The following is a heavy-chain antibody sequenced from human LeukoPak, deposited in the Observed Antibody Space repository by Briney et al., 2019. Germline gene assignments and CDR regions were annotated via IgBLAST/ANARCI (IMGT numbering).Heavy chain of an antibody. CDR1: GGSINNFY. CDR3: ARRGGYTGYDRD. J-gene: IGHJ4*02. V-gene: IGHV4-59*08. Sequence: SETLSLTCTISGGSINNFYWSWIRQPPGKGLEWIGYISYSGSTNYSPSLKSRVTISFDTSNNHFSLRLSSVTAADTAVYYCARRGGYTGYDRDWGQGTLVTVSS. CDR2: ISYSGST. D-gene: IGHD5-12*01.